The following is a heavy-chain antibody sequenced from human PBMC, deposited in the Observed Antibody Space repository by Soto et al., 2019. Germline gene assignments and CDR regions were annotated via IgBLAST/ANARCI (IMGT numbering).Heavy chain of an antibody. CDR1: GFIFSNFG. J-gene: IGHJ6*02. D-gene: IGHD6-19*01. CDR2: IWYDGSNE. CDR3: ARDDIPGIAVATYGMDV. V-gene: IGHV3-33*01. Sequence: LRLSCAASGFIFSNFGMHRVRQAPGKGLEWVAVIWYDGSNEYYADSVKGRFTISKDNSKNTLYLQMNSLRAEDTAVYYCARDDIPGIAVATYGMDVWGQGTTVTVSS.